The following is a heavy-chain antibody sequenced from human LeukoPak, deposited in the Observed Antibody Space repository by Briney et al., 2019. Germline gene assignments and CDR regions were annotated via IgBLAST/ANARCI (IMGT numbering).Heavy chain of an antibody. CDR3: AKAHLTYGGKKVDY. V-gene: IGHV3-23*01. D-gene: IGHD4-23*01. Sequence: PGGSLRLSCAASGFTFSSYGMSWVRQAPGKGLEWVSAISGSGGSTSYADSVKGRFTISRDNSKNTLYLQMNSLRAEDTAVYYCAKAHLTYGGKKVDYWGQGTLVTVSS. CDR2: ISGSGGST. CDR1: GFTFSSYG. J-gene: IGHJ4*02.